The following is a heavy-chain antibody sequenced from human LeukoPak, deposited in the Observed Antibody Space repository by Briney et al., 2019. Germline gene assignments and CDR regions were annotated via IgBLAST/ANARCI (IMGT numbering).Heavy chain of an antibody. CDR3: AKEYDTMIVVAVNWFDP. J-gene: IGHJ5*02. CDR2: ISGSGGST. CDR1: GFTFSSYA. D-gene: IGHD3-22*01. Sequence: GGSLRLSCAASGFTFSSYAMSWVRQAPGKGLEWVSAISGSGGSTYYADSVKGRFTISRDNSKNTLYLQTNSLRAEDTAVYYCAKEYDTMIVVAVNWFDPWGQGTLVTVSS. V-gene: IGHV3-23*01.